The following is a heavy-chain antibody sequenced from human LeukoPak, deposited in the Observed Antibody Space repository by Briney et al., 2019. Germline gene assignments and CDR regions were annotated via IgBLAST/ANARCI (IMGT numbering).Heavy chain of an antibody. CDR2: ISNSGDYI. Sequence: GGSLRLSCTVSGFTFSSFTMNWVRQGPGKGLELVASISNSGDYISYADSLKGRFTISRDNAKNSLFLQMSSLRAEDTAVYYCAREMYAGWYFAFDIWGQGTMVTVSS. CDR3: AREMYAGWYFAFDI. D-gene: IGHD6-19*01. V-gene: IGHV3-21*01. J-gene: IGHJ3*02. CDR1: GFTFSSFT.